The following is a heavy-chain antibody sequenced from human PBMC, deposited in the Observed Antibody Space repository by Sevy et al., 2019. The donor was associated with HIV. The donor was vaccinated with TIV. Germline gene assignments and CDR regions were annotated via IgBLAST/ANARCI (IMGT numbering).Heavy chain of an antibody. J-gene: IGHJ4*02. CDR1: GYTSIFYA. V-gene: IGHV1-3*01. Sequence: ASVKVSCKASGYTSIFYAVHWVRQARGQRLEWMGWINAGNGNTKYSQNLQGRLTITRDTSASTTYMELTSLRSEDTAVYYCARDVEGALKYFDSWGQGTLVTVSS. CDR3: ARDVEGALKYFDS. D-gene: IGHD1-1*01. CDR2: INAGNGNT.